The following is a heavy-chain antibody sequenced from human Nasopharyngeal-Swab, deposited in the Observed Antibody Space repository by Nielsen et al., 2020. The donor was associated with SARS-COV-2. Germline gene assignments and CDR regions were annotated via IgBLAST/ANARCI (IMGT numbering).Heavy chain of an antibody. CDR3: ARRVGYCSGGSCYFDY. CDR1: GYSFNSYW. Sequence: TVSRQGSGYSFNSYWIGGVRQMPGKGLEWMGIIYPGDSDTRYSPSFQGQVTISTDKSISTAYLQWSSLKASDTAMYYCARRVGYCSGGSCYFDYWGQGTLVTVSS. J-gene: IGHJ4*02. V-gene: IGHV5-51*01. CDR2: IYPGDSDT. D-gene: IGHD2-15*01.